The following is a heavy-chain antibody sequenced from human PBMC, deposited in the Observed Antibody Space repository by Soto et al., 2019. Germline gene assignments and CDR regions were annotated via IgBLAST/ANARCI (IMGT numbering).Heavy chain of an antibody. CDR2: IYASGST. CDR3: ARSAIPRGGWFRP. Sequence: PSETLSLTCNVSDDSLSTYYWSWIRQPAGKGLEWIGRIYASGSTNYNPSLKGRVSMSVDTSKKQFSLKMMSVTAADTAMYYCARSAIPRGGWFRPWGQGVLVTV. J-gene: IGHJ5*02. CDR1: DDSLSTYY. D-gene: IGHD2-21*01. V-gene: IGHV4-4*07.